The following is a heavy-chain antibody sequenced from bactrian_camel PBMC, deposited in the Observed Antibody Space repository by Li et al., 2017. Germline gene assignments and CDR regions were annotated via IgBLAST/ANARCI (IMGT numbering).Heavy chain of an antibody. CDR2: LESDGDE. Sequence: VQLVESGGGSVQPGGSLTLSCAASGVTTGTVCMAWFRQAVGKFREGIAHLESDGDEAYADSVKGRFTISKDNSKNTLYLHMNSLNTEDTAMYYCATSSRSDCTWKLVPSAYDNWGQGTQVTVS. CDR1: GVTTGTVC. D-gene: IGHD2*01. CDR3: ATSSRSDCTWKLVPSAYDN. V-gene: IGHV3S6*01. J-gene: IGHJ4*01.